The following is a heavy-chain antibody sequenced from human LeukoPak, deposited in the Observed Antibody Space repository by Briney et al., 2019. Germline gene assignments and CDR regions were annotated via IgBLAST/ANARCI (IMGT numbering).Heavy chain of an antibody. CDR1: GGSISSYY. D-gene: IGHD4-17*01. V-gene: IGHV4-4*07. CDR3: AKEGGDPRWLDP. CDR2: INTSGST. J-gene: IGHJ5*02. Sequence: SETLSLTCTVSGGSISSYYWTWIRQSAGKGLEWIGRINTSGSTNYNPSLRSRVTLSVNTSKNQFSLNLTSVTAADTAVYSCAKEGGDPRWLDPWGQGTLVTVSS.